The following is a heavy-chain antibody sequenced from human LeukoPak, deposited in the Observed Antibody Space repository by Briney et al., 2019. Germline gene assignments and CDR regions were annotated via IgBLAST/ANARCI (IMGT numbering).Heavy chain of an antibody. Sequence: SETLSLTCTVPGASISSSGDYWGWIRQPPGKGLEWIGSIYYSGSTYYNPSLKSRVTISVDTSKNQFSLKLSSVTAADTAMYYCARRNLYYYYMDVWGKGTTVTVSS. CDR1: GASISSSGDY. CDR2: IYYSGST. V-gene: IGHV4-39*01. CDR3: ARRNLYYYYMDV. J-gene: IGHJ6*03.